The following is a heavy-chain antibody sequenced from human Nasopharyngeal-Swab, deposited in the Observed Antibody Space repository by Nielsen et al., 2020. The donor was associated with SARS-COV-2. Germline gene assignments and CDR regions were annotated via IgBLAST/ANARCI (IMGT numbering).Heavy chain of an antibody. CDR3: AREFRRYSSSWPFDY. D-gene: IGHD6-13*01. V-gene: IGHV3-33*01. Sequence: GGSLRLSCAASGFTFSSYGMHWVRQAPGKGLEWVAVIWYDGSNKYYADSVKGRFTISRDNSKSTLYLQMNSLRAEDTAVYYCAREFRRYSSSWPFDYWGQGTLVTVSS. CDR2: IWYDGSNK. J-gene: IGHJ4*02. CDR1: GFTFSSYG.